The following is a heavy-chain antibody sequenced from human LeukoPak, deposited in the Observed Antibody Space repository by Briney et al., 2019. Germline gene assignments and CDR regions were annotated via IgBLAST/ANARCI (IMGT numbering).Heavy chain of an antibody. CDR2: ISGSGGST. V-gene: IGHV3-23*01. CDR3: AKDLDGWSSSWYEDFDY. D-gene: IGHD6-13*01. CDR1: GFTFSSYA. J-gene: IGHJ4*02. Sequence: GGSLRRSCAASGFTFSSYAMSWVRQAPGKRLEWVSAISGSGGSTYYADSVKGRFTISRDNSKNTLYLQMNSLRAEDTAVYYCAKDLDGWSSSWYEDFDYWGQGTLVTVSS.